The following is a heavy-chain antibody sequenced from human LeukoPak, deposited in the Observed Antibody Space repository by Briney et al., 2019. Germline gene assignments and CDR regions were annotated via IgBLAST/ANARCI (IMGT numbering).Heavy chain of an antibody. CDR3: AKDTEIVGIFTDGIDY. V-gene: IGHV3-48*01. J-gene: IGHJ4*02. CDR2: ISSSSSTI. CDR1: GFTFSSYS. D-gene: IGHD2/OR15-2a*01. Sequence: GGSLRLSCAASGFTFSSYSMNWVRQAPGKGLEWVSYISSSSSTIYYADSVKGRFTISRDSSKNTLSLQMNSLRAEDTAVYYCAKDTEIVGIFTDGIDYWGQGTLVTVSS.